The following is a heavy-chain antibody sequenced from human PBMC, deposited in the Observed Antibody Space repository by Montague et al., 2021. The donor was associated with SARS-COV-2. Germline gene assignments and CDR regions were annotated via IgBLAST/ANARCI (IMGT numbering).Heavy chain of an antibody. CDR1: GDSISTSY. J-gene: IGHJ6*02. CDR3: VRAERRVADTPPRHSYKGMDL. D-gene: IGHD2-15*01. CDR2: VYYSGSS. V-gene: IGHV4-59*01. Sequence: SETLSLTCTVSGDSISTSYWAWIRQPPGKGLEWIGYVYYSGSSSYNSSLKSRVTISVDTSKNQVSLNLRSVTAADTAVYFCVRAERRVADTPPRHSYKGMDLWGQGTTVTVS.